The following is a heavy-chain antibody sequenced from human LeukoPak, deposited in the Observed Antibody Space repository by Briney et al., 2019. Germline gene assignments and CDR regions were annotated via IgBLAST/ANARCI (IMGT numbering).Heavy chain of an antibody. J-gene: IGHJ4*02. CDR1: GGSISSYY. Sequence: KPSETLSLTCTVSGGSISSYYWSWIRQPPGKGLEWIGYISYSGSTNYNLSLKSRVTISVDTSKNQFSLKLSSVTAADTAVYYCAKYVWGSYPTFEDYWGQGTLVTVSS. CDR2: ISYSGST. D-gene: IGHD3-16*02. V-gene: IGHV4-59*01. CDR3: AKYVWGSYPTFEDY.